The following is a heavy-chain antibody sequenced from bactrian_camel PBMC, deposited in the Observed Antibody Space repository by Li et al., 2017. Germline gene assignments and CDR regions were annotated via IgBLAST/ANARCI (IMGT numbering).Heavy chain of an antibody. Sequence: HVQLVESGGGSVQAGGSLTLSCAASGYTASSKSMGWFRRAQGKEREGVASIDSSGRTRYIDSVKGRFTISRDNVENTVHLQMNSLKSEDTALYYCTAGVKPGPTYDYWAQGTQVTVS. D-gene: IGHD3*01. V-gene: IGHV3S53*01. CDR2: IDSSGRT. CDR1: GYTASSKS. J-gene: IGHJ4*01. CDR3: TAGVKPGPTYDY.